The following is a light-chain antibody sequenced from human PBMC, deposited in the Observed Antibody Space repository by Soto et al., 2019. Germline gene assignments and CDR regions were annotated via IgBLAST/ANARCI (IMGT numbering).Light chain of an antibody. V-gene: IGLV2-11*01. CDR1: SSDVGGYKY. Sequence: QSVLTQPRSVSGSPGQSVTISCTGTSSDVGGYKYVSWYQQHPGKAPKLMIYDVSKRPSGVPDRFPGSKSGNTASLTISGLQAEDEAGYYCCSYAGSYTYVFGTGTKVNVL. J-gene: IGLJ1*01. CDR3: CSYAGSYTYV. CDR2: DVS.